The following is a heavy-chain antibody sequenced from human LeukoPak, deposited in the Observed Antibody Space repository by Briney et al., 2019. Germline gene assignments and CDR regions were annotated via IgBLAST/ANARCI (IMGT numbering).Heavy chain of an antibody. CDR2: MNPNSGNT. CDR3: ARDQWLRLGDYGDYVGLFDY. V-gene: IGHV1-8*01. Sequence: GGSVKVSCKASGYTFTSYDINWVRQATGQGLEWMGWMNPNSGNTGYAQKFQGRVTMTRNTSISTAYMELSSLRSEDTAVYYCARDQWLRLGDYGDYVGLFDYWGQGTLVTVSS. CDR1: GYTFTSYD. D-gene: IGHD4-17*01. J-gene: IGHJ4*02.